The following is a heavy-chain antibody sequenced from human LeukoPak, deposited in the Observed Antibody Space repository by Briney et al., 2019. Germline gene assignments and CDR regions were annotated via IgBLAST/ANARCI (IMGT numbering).Heavy chain of an antibody. CDR2: ISPAGGST. D-gene: IGHD5-18*01. J-gene: IGHJ4*02. CDR3: AKDRRGYSYGFLDS. Sequence: GGSLRLSCAASGFTFKNYAMNWVRQAPGKGLEWVSAISPAGGSTYYPDSVKGRFTISRDNSKNTLYLEMTSLRAEDTAVYFCAKDRRGYSYGFLDSWGQGTLVTVSS. CDR1: GFTFKNYA. V-gene: IGHV3-23*01.